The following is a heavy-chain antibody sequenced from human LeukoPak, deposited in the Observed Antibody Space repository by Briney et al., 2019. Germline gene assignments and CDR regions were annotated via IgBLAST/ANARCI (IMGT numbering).Heavy chain of an antibody. J-gene: IGHJ6*03. CDR1: GYTFTGYY. V-gene: IGHV1-8*02. CDR2: MNPNSGNT. D-gene: IGHD6-19*01. Sequence: ASVKVSCKASGYTFTGYYMHWVRQATGQGLEWMGWMNPNSGNTDYAQKFQGRVTMTRNTSISTAYMELSSLRSEDTAVYYCARIGSGWTASYYMDVWGKGTTVTISS. CDR3: ARIGSGWTASYYMDV.